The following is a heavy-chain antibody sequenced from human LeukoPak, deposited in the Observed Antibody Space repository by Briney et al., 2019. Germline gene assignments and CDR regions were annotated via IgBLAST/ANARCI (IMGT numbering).Heavy chain of an antibody. J-gene: IGHJ4*02. CDR3: ARDLVYYGDYAQENY. CDR1: GFTFSSYS. D-gene: IGHD4-17*01. V-gene: IGHV3-48*01. CDR2: ISSSSSTI. Sequence: PGGSLRLSCAASGFTFSSYSMNWVRQAPGKGLEWVSYISSSSSTIYYADSVKGRFTISRDNAKNSLYLQMNSLRAEDTAVYYCARDLVYYGDYAQENYWGQGTLVTVSS.